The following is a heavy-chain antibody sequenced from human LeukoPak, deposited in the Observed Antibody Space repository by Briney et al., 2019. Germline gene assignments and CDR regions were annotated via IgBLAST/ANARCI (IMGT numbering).Heavy chain of an antibody. V-gene: IGHV1-46*01. CDR1: GYSFTNYY. Sequence: ASVKVSCKASGYSFTNYYIHWVRQAPGQGLEWMGVIDPTGGGGGRTTYAQKFQDRVTMTIDTSTSTMYMELSSLRFEDTAVYYCARRVQEWGQGTPVTVSS. D-gene: IGHD5/OR15-5a*01. CDR2: IDPTGGGGGRT. J-gene: IGHJ4*02. CDR3: ARRVQE.